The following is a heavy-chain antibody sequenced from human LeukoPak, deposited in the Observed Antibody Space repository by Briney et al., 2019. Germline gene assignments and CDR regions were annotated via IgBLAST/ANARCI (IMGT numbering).Heavy chain of an antibody. D-gene: IGHD3-22*01. CDR1: NYIFTTYG. Sequence: ASVTVSCKTSNYIFTTYGISWVRQAPGQGLEWMGWISVYNGNTNYAQKFQGRVTMTTDTSTSTAYMELTSLRSDDTAVYYCARDTRLGDSSGFSDYWGQGTLVTVSS. J-gene: IGHJ4*02. CDR3: ARDTRLGDSSGFSDY. CDR2: ISVYNGNT. V-gene: IGHV1-18*01.